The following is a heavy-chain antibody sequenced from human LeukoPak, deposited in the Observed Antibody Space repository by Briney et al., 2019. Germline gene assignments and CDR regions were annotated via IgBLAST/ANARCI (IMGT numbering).Heavy chain of an antibody. Sequence: GGSLRLSCAASGFTVSSNYMSWVRQAPGKGLEWVSVIYSSGMTYYADSVKGRFTISRDNSKNTLYLRMNSLRAEDTAVYYCARDLYGVSHDYWGQGTLVTVSS. D-gene: IGHD4-17*01. V-gene: IGHV3-53*01. CDR2: IYSSGMT. CDR1: GFTVSSNY. J-gene: IGHJ4*02. CDR3: ARDLYGVSHDY.